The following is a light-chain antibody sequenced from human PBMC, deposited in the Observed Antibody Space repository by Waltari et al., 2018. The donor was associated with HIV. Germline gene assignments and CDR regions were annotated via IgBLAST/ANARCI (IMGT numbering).Light chain of an antibody. V-gene: IGLV1-44*01. CDR3: AAWDDSLNGVV. Sequence: QSVLTQPPSASGTPGQRVTISCSGSSSTLRRNTVNWCQQLPGTAPKLLIYSNNQRPSGVPDRFSGSKSGTSASLAISGLQSEDEADYYCAAWDDSLNGVVFGGGTKLTVL. CDR1: SSTLRRNT. CDR2: SNN. J-gene: IGLJ2*01.